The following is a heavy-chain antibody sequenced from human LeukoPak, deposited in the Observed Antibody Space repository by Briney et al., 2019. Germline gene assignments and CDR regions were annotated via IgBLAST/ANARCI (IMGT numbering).Heavy chain of an antibody. CDR3: AKPYSGTILTGWFDP. D-gene: IGHD3-9*01. CDR2: ISGSGGRT. CDR1: GFTXSXYA. Sequence: GGSLRLSCAASGFTXSXYAMTWVXXAPGKXLEXVSXISGSGGRTSYEDXVKGRFTISRDNSKNTLYLQMNSLRAEDTALYYCAKPYSGTILTGWFDPWGQGTLVTVSS. V-gene: IGHV3-23*01. J-gene: IGHJ5*02.